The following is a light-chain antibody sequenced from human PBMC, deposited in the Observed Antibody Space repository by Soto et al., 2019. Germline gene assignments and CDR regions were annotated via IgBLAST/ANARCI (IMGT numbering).Light chain of an antibody. J-gene: IGLJ1*01. Sequence: QSALAQPASVSGSPGQSITISCGDTSSDVGAYIYVSWYQQFPGKAPKLILYEVNNRPSGVSNRFSGSKSDTTASLTISGLQPEDEADYYCSAYSDIDTKVFGTGTKVTVL. CDR2: EVN. CDR1: SSDVGAYIY. CDR3: SAYSDIDTKV. V-gene: IGLV2-14*03.